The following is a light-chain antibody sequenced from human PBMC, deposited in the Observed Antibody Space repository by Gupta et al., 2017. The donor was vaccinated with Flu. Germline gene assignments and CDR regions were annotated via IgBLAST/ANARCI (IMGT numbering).Light chain of an antibody. V-gene: IGLV2-14*01. J-gene: IGLJ1*01. CDR3: GSYTTSSTLEV. Sequence: QSALTQPASVSGSPGQSLTISCTAAFSDVRGYNYVSWYQQHPGKAPKLIIYEVSKRPSGVSNRFSGSKSGNTASLTISGLQAEDEADYYCGSYTTSSTLEVFGAGTKVTVL. CDR2: EVS. CDR1: FSDVRGYNY.